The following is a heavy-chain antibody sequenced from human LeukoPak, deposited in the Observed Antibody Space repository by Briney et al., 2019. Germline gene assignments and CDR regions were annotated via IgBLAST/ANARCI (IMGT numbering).Heavy chain of an antibody. D-gene: IGHD3-16*02. CDR2: ISYDGSNK. J-gene: IGHJ6*03. Sequence: GKSLRLSCAASGFTFSSYGMHWVRQAPGKGLEWVAVISYDGSNKYYADSVKGRFTISRDNSKNTLYLQMNSLRAEDTAVYYCAKSWGYTRPYYNYMDVWGKGTTVTVSS. CDR3: AKSWGYTRPYYNYMDV. V-gene: IGHV3-30*18. CDR1: GFTFSSYG.